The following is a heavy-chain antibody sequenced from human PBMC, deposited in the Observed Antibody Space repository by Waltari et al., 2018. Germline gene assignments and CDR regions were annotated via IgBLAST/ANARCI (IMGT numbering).Heavy chain of an antibody. J-gene: IGHJ6*02. CDR2: IYHSGST. V-gene: IGHV4-4*02. Sequence: QVQLQESGPGLVKPSGTLSLTCAVSGGSISSSNWWSWVRQPPGKGLEWIGEIYHSGSTNYNPSLRMRGTIAVDKSKNQFSLKLSSVTAADTAVYYCARAGRGGLDIVVVPAAPGDYYYYGMDVWGQGTTVTVSS. CDR1: GGSISSSNW. CDR3: ARAGRGGLDIVVVPAAPGDYYYYGMDV. D-gene: IGHD2-2*01.